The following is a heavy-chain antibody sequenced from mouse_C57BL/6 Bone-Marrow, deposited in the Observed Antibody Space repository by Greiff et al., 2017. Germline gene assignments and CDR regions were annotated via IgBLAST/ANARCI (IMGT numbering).Heavy chain of an antibody. CDR3: ARSRDYDYSWFAY. CDR1: GYTFTSYG. Sequence: VQLQQSGAELARPGASVKLSCKASGYTFTSYGISWVKQRTGQGLEWIGEIYPRSGNTYYNEKFKGKATLTADKSSSTAYLELRSLTSEDTAVYFCARSRDYDYSWFAYGGQGTLVTVTA. CDR2: IYPRSGNT. V-gene: IGHV1-81*01. D-gene: IGHD2-4*01. J-gene: IGHJ3*01.